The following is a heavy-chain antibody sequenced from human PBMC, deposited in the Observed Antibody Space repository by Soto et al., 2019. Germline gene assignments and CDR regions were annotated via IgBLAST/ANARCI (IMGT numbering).Heavy chain of an antibody. J-gene: IGHJ4*02. CDR2: ISYDGSNK. D-gene: IGHD3-3*01. Sequence: QVQLVESGGGVVQPGRSLRLSCAASGFTFSSYGMHWVRQAPGKGLEWVAVISYDGSNKYYADSVKGRFTISRDNSKNPLYLKMNTLRVEDTAVYYCEKEGENSDFWSDSPYYFDYGGQEPLAPVSS. CDR3: EKEGENSDFWSDSPYYFDY. CDR1: GFTFSSYG. V-gene: IGHV3-30*18.